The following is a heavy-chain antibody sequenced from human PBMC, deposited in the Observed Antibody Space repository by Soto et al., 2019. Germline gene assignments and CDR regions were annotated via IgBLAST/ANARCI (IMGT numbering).Heavy chain of an antibody. CDR3: ARERSAAGTGWFDP. CDR1: GYTFTSYD. Sequence: QVQLVQSGAEVKKPGASVKVSCKASGYTFTSYDINWVRQATGQGLEWMGWMNPNSGNTGYAQKFQGRVTRTRNTSIRTAYMALGSLRSEDPAVYFCARERSAAGTGWFDPWGQGTLVTVSS. CDR2: MNPNSGNT. D-gene: IGHD6-13*01. J-gene: IGHJ5*02. V-gene: IGHV1-8*01.